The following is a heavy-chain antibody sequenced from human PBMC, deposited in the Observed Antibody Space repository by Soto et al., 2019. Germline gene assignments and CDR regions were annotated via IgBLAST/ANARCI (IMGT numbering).Heavy chain of an antibody. V-gene: IGHV1-8*01. CDR3: ARKVPVYKSSSVRFDP. D-gene: IGHD6-13*01. J-gene: IGHJ5*02. Sequence: ASVKVSCKASGYTFTSYDINWVRQATGQGLEWMGWMNPNSGNTGYAQKFQGRVTMTRNTSISTAYMELSSLRSEDTAVYYCARKVPVYKSSSVRFDPWGQGTLVTVSS. CDR2: MNPNSGNT. CDR1: GYTFTSYD.